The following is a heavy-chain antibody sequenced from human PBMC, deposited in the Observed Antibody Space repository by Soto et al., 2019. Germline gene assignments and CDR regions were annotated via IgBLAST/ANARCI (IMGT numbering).Heavy chain of an antibody. J-gene: IGHJ4*02. CDR1: GGSISSGGYY. CDR2: IYYSGST. V-gene: IGHV4-31*03. D-gene: IGHD1-26*01. CDR3: AKDGSGSYSSGGY. Sequence: SETLSLTCTVSGGSISSGGYYWSWIRQHPGKGLEWIGYIYYSGSTYYNPSLKSRVIISVDTPKNQFSLKLSSVTAADTAVYYCAKDGSGSYSSGGYWGQGTLVTVSS.